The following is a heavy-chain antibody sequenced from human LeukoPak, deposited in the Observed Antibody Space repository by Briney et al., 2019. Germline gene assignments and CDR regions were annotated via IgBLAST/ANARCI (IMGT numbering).Heavy chain of an antibody. CDR1: GFTFSSYA. D-gene: IGHD6-19*01. J-gene: IGHJ6*03. CDR3: AKVAVADTKSANYYYYYMDV. Sequence: LPGGSLRLSCAASGFTFSSYAMSWVRQAPGKGLQWVSAISASGGSTYYADSVKGRFTISRDNSKNTLYLQMNSLRAEDTAVYYCAKVAVADTKSANYYYYYMDVWGKGTTVTVSS. CDR2: ISASGGST. V-gene: IGHV3-23*01.